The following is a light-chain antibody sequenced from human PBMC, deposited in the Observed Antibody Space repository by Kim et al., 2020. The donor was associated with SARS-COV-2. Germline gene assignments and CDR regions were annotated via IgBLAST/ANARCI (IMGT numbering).Light chain of an antibody. J-gene: IGKJ2*01. V-gene: IGKV1-5*03. CDR1: QSIRSW. CDR3: QQYNSYSYT. CDR2: KAS. Sequence: DIQMTQSPSTLSASVGDRVTITCRASQSIRSWLAWYQQKPGKAPKLLIYKASSLESWVPSRFSGSGSGTEFTLTISSLQPDDFATYYCQQYNSYSYTFGQGTKLDIK.